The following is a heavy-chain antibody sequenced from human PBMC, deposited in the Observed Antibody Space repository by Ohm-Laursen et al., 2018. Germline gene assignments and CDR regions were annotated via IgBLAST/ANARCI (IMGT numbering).Heavy chain of an antibody. J-gene: IGHJ5*02. CDR2: LSSSGYYI. CDR1: GFTFSRYS. D-gene: IGHD4-17*01. CDR3: ARVLSYYGDPGWFDP. V-gene: IGHV3-21*01. Sequence: SLRLSCAASGFTFSRYSMYWVRQAPGKGLEWGSSLSSSGYYIYYAESVKGRFTISRDNAKNSLYLQLNSLRAEDTAVYYCARVLSYYGDPGWFDPWGQGTLVTVSS.